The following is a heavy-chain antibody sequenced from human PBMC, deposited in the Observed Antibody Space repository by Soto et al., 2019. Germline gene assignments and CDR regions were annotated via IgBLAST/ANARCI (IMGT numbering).Heavy chain of an antibody. CDR1: GFTFSNCG. CDR3: AREIDRIYDGMHX. J-gene: IGHJ6*02. Sequence: GGSLRVSFEASGFTFSNCGMNWVRQAPGKGLEGVARVRYDGSSKYYVDSVKVRFTISRDNSKETVYLQMNSLRAEDTGVYYCAREIDRIYDGMHXWGQVTTVTVS. CDR2: VRYDGSSK. V-gene: IGHV3-30*02. D-gene: IGHD2-2*01.